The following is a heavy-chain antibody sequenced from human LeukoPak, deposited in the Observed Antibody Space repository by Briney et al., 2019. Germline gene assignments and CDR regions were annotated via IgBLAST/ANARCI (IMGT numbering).Heavy chain of an antibody. CDR1: GFTFSSYA. V-gene: IGHV3-30-3*01. J-gene: IGHJ4*02. CDR2: ISYDGSNK. CDR3: ARDPGIQPPLYYFDY. D-gene: IGHD5-18*01. Sequence: GSLRLSCEASGFTFSSYAMHWVRQAPGKGLEWVAVISYDGSNKYYADSVKGRFTISRDNSKNTLYLQMNSLRAEDTAVYYCARDPGIQPPLYYFDYWGQGTLVTVSS.